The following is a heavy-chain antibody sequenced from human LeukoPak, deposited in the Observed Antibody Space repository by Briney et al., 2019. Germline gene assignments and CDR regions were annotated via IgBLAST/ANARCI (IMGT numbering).Heavy chain of an antibody. CDR3: ARHTGPYYSSGSYGLDV. V-gene: IGHV3-21*01. CDR2: ISSSGTSI. D-gene: IGHD3-10*01. Sequence: GGSLRLSCAASGFTFSAYNMNWVRQAPGKGLEWISSISSSGTSIYYAESSKGRFTISRDNARNSLYLQMNSLRAEDTAVYYCARHTGPYYSSGSYGLDVWGQGTTVIVSS. CDR1: GFTFSAYN. J-gene: IGHJ6*02.